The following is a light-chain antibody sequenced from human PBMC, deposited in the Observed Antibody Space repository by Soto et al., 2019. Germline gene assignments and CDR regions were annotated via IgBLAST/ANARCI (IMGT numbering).Light chain of an antibody. CDR2: AAY. J-gene: IGKJ1*01. CDR3: QQSYSTPQT. Sequence: DIHMTQSPSSLSASVGDRVTITCRASRSISTFLNWYQQQTGKAPKLLIYAAYTSQSGVPSRFSGSGSGTDFTLTISSLQPEDFATYYCQQSYSTPQTFGQGTKV. CDR1: RSISTF. V-gene: IGKV1-39*01.